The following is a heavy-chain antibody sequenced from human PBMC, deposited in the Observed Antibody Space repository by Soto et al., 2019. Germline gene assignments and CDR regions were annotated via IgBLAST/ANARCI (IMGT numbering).Heavy chain of an antibody. Sequence: SDSLSLTCTVSGVSISNSRYYWGWIRRPPGKGLEWIGTIYYSGITYYNPSLKSRVTISVDTSKNQFSLKLTSVTAADTAVYYCARHGSNWGQGTLVTVSS. CDR1: GVSISNSRYY. J-gene: IGHJ4*02. V-gene: IGHV4-39*01. CDR3: ARHGSN. CDR2: IYYSGIT.